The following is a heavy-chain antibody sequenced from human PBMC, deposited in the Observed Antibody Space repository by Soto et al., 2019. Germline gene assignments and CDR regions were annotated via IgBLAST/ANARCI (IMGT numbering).Heavy chain of an antibody. V-gene: IGHV1-2*02. CDR1: GYTFTGYY. CDR3: ARYPHEGVYDY. J-gene: IGHJ4*02. D-gene: IGHD3-16*01. Sequence: QVQLVQSGAEVKQLGASVKVSCKASGYTFTGYYLHWIRQAPGQGLEWMGWMRPNSGGANYAQKFQGRVSMTRDTSISTFYMELSRLRSDDTAVYYCARYPHEGVYDYWGQGTLVTVSS. CDR2: MRPNSGGA.